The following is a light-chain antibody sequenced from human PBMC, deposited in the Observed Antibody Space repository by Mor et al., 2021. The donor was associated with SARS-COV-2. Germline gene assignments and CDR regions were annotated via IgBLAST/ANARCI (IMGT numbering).Light chain of an antibody. Sequence: PKLMIYDVTKRPSGVSNRFSGSKSGNTASLTISGLQAEDEADYYCGSYTSSNTYVFGTGTKVTVL. CDR2: DVT. V-gene: IGLV2-14*03. CDR3: GSYTSSNTYV. J-gene: IGLJ1*01.